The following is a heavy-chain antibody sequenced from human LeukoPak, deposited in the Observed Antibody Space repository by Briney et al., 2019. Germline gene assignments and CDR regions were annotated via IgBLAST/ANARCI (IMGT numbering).Heavy chain of an antibody. V-gene: IGHV4-34*01. CDR1: GGSFSGYY. J-gene: IGHJ4*02. CDR3: ARVRYCSSTSCYAGGPLDY. Sequence: SETLSLTCAVYGGSFSGYYWSWIRQPPGKGLEWIGEINHSGSTNYNPSLKSRVTISVDTSKNQFSLKLSSVTAADTAVYYCARVRYCSSTSCYAGGPLDYWGQGTLVTVSS. CDR2: INHSGST. D-gene: IGHD2-2*01.